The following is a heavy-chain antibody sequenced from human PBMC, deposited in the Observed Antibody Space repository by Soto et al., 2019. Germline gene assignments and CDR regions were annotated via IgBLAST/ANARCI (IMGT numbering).Heavy chain of an antibody. CDR2: MGGSVDSK. V-gene: IGHV3-23*01. CDR1: GIAFGRDA. Sequence: EVQLLESGGGLVKPGGSLRLSCAASGIAFGRDALSWVRQAPGKGLEWVSAMGGSVDSKSYADSVKGRFTISRDDPKNTLFLEMNSLRPEDTAIYFCARDQISGWYDNWGQGTLVTVSS. CDR3: ARDQISGWYDN. J-gene: IGHJ5*02. D-gene: IGHD6-19*01.